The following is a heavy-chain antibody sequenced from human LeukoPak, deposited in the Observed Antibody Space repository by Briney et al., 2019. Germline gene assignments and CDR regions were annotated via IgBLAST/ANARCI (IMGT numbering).Heavy chain of an antibody. CDR2: ISSTTSYI. CDR1: GFTFSSYS. CDR3: ARGNHYGSGEDDAFDI. D-gene: IGHD3-10*01. J-gene: IGHJ3*02. Sequence: PGGSLRLSCAASGFTFSSYSMNWVRQAPGKGLEWVASISSTTSYIYYADSMKGRFTISRDNSKNSLYLQMNSLRAEDTAVYYCARGNHYGSGEDDAFDIWGQGTMVTVSS. V-gene: IGHV3-21*01.